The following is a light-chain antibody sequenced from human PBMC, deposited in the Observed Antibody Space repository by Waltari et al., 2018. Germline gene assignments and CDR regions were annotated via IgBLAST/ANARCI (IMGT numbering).Light chain of an antibody. J-gene: IGLJ1*01. Sequence: QSALTQPPSASGSPGQSVTISCIGSSSDVIPYNYVSWYQQHPGKAPKLIIYEVSRRPSGVPARFSGSKSGNTASLTVSGLQAEDEADYYCSSNAISSNQFYVFGTVTKVTVL. CDR3: SSNAISSNQFYV. CDR1: SSDVIPYNY. CDR2: EVS. V-gene: IGLV2-8*01.